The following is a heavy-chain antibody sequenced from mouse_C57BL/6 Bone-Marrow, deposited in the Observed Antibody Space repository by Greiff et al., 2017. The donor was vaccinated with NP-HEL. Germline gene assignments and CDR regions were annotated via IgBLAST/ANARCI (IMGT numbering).Heavy chain of an antibody. D-gene: IGHD4-1*01. Sequence: QVQLQQSGAELARPGASVKLSCKASGYTFTSYGISWVKQRTGQGLEWIGEIYPRSGNTYYNEKFKGKATLTADKSSSTAYMELRSLTSEDSAVYFCARQGDWDHFDYWGQGTTLTVSS. CDR3: ARQGDWDHFDY. CDR1: GYTFTSYG. CDR2: IYPRSGNT. J-gene: IGHJ2*01. V-gene: IGHV1-81*01.